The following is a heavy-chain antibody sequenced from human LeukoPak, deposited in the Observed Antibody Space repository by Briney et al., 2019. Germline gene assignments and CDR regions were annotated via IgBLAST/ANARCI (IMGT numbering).Heavy chain of an antibody. Sequence: KPSETLSLTCTVPGGSINSSSYYWGWVRQPPGKGLEWIGSMYYRGSTYYNPSLKSRVTISVDTSKNQFSLKLSSVTAADTAVYYCARDAGHQLSRRNYYAMDVWGQGTTVTVSS. V-gene: IGHV4-39*07. CDR3: ARDAGHQLSRRNYYAMDV. CDR2: MYYRGST. D-gene: IGHD1-1*01. J-gene: IGHJ6*02. CDR1: GGSINSSSYY.